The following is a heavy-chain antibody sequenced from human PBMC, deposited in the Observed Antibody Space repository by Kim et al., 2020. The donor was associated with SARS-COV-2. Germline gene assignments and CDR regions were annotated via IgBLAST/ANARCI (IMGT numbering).Heavy chain of an antibody. CDR1: GGSFSGYY. J-gene: IGHJ3*02. V-gene: IGHV4-34*01. CDR2: INHSGST. CDR3: ARMRWGAFDI. Sequence: SETLSLTCAVYGGSFSGYYWSWIRQPPGKGLEWIGEINHSGSTNYNPSLKSRVTISVDTSKNQFSLKLSSVTAADTAVYYCARMRWGAFDIWCQGTMVTV. D-gene: IGHD7-27*01.